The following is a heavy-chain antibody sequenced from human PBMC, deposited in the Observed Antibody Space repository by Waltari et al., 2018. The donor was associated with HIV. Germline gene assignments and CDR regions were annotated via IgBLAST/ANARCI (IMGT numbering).Heavy chain of an antibody. CDR3: AKDPYYYDSSGYADYFDY. D-gene: IGHD3-22*01. CDR1: GFTFSSYG. J-gene: IGHJ4*02. CDR2: ISYDGSNK. Sequence: QVQLVESGGGVVQPGRSLRLSCAASGFTFSSYGMHWGRRAPGKGVEWVAVISYDGSNKYYADSVKGRFTISRDNSKNTLYLQMNSLRAEDTAVYYCAKDPYYYDSSGYADYFDYWGQGTLVTVSS. V-gene: IGHV3-30*18.